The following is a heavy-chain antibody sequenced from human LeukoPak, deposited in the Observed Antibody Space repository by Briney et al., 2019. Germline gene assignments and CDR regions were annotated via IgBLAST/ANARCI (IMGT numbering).Heavy chain of an antibody. J-gene: IGHJ4*02. CDR3: AHRGYPYCGGDCFIPFDY. CDR1: GFSLSTHGVG. CDR2: IYWGDDK. Sequence: SGPTLFNPTPTLTLTCTFSGFSLSTHGVGVGWIRQPPVKALEWLALIYWGDDKRYSPSLKSRLTITKDTSKNQVVLTMTNMDPVDTATYYCAHRGYPYCGGDCFIPFDYWGQGTLVTVSS. D-gene: IGHD2-21*02. V-gene: IGHV2-5*02.